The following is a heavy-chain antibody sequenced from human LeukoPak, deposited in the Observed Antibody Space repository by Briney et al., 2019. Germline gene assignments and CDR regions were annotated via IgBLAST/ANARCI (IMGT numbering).Heavy chain of an antibody. CDR2: IYYSGST. V-gene: IGHV4-59*08. J-gene: IGHJ4*02. Sequence: SETLSLTCTVSGGSISSYYWSWIRQPPGKGLEWIGYIYYSGSTNYNPSLKSRVTISVDTSKNQFSLKLSSVTAADTAVYYCARQNSCGGDCSTLDYWGQGTLVTVSS. CDR1: GGSISSYY. CDR3: ARQNSCGGDCSTLDY. D-gene: IGHD2-21*02.